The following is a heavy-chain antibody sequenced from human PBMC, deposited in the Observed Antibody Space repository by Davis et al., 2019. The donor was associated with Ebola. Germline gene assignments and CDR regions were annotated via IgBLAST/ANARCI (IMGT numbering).Heavy chain of an antibody. J-gene: IGHJ4*02. CDR3: AKSSSQQLADFDY. V-gene: IGHV3-23*01. D-gene: IGHD6-13*01. CDR1: GFTFSGYA. CDR2: ISGSGGST. Sequence: PGGSLRLSCVASGFTFSGYAMSWVRQAPGKGLEWVSAISGSGGSTYYADSVKGRFTISRDNSKNTLYLQINSLRAEDTAVYYCAKSSSQQLADFDYWGQGTLVTVSS.